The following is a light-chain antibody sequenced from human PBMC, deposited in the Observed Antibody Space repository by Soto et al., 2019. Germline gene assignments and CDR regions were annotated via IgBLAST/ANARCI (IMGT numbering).Light chain of an antibody. CDR3: QPPSRWIT. CDR2: DAS. V-gene: IGKV3-11*01. CDR1: QSVSTN. Sequence: SPGDRAALSCRASQSVSTNLAWYQQKPGQAPRLIIYDASNRATGIPARFSGSGSATDFTLTISSLEPEDFAVYSCQPPSRWITFA. J-gene: IGKJ5*01.